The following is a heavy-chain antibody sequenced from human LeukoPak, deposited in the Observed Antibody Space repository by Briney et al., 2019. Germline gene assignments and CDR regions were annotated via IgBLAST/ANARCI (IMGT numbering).Heavy chain of an antibody. D-gene: IGHD3-16*02. CDR3: ARGNYDYVWGSYRYHY. Sequence: GASVKVSCKAFGYTFTSNYMHWVRQAPGQGPEWMGWINPNSGGTSYAQKFQGRVTMTRDTSISTAYMELSRLRSDDTAVYYCARGNYDYVWGSYRYHYWGQGTLVTVSS. J-gene: IGHJ4*02. CDR1: GYTFTSNY. CDR2: INPNSGGT. V-gene: IGHV1-2*02.